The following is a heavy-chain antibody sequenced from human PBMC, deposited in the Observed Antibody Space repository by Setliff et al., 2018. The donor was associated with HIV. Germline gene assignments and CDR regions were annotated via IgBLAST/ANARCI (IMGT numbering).Heavy chain of an antibody. D-gene: IGHD6-19*01. J-gene: IGHJ3*02. CDR2: IIPIFGTT. CDR1: GVTFSSYA. Sequence: SVKVSCKASGVTFSSYAINWVRQAPGQGLEWMGRIIPIFGTTNYAQKFQGRVTITADKSTSTAYMEMSSLRSEDTAIYYCARDRSEAVAGRDAFDIWGQGTMVT. V-gene: IGHV1-69*06. CDR3: ARDRSEAVAGRDAFDI.